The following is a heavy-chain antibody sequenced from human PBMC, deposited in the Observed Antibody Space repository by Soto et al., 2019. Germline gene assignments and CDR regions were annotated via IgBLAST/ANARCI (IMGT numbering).Heavy chain of an antibody. V-gene: IGHV3-30-3*01. CDR2: ISYDGSNK. CDR3: ARDRFAYGGWYDWFDP. CDR1: GFTFSSYA. J-gene: IGHJ5*02. Sequence: GGSLRLSCAASGFTFSSYAVHWVRQAPGKGLEWVAVISYDGSNKYYADSVKGRFTISRDNSKNTLYLQMNSLRAEDTAVYYCARDRFAYGGWYDWFDPWGQGTLVTVSS. D-gene: IGHD6-19*01.